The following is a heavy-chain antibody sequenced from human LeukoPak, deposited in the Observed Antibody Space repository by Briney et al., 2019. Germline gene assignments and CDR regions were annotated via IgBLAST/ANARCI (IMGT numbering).Heavy chain of an antibody. Sequence: PGGSLRLSCAASGFTFSAYWMSWVRQAPGKGLGWVANIKPDGSEKYYVDSAKGRFTISRDNAENSVYLQLNSPRAEDTAVYYCARDNLALFDYWGQGTLLTVSS. D-gene: IGHD1-14*01. V-gene: IGHV3-7*01. CDR1: GFTFSAYW. J-gene: IGHJ4*02. CDR2: IKPDGSEK. CDR3: ARDNLALFDY.